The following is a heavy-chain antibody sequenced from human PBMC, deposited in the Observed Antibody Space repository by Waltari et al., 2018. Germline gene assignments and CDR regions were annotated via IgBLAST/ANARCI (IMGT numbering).Heavy chain of an antibody. J-gene: IGHJ3*02. CDR2: FIGIYDTA. V-gene: IGHV1-69*14. D-gene: IGHD2-2*01. CDR1: GVTLISYA. CDR3: ARNPLYCSKTSCDSGRYGAFDI. Sequence: QVQLVQSGAEVKKPGSSVRVSCKASGVTLISYAFNWVRQAPGQGLEWMGGFIGIYDTADYAQRFQDRVTIIADKSTNTAYMELNSLRSDDTAVYYCARNPLYCSKTSCDSGRYGAFDIWDQGTMVIVSS.